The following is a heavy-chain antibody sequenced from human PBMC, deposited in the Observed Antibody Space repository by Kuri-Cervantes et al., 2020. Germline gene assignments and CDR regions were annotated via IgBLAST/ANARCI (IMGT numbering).Heavy chain of an antibody. Sequence: GESLKISCAASGFTYIIYWMNWVRQAPGKGLEWVSSISSSSSYIYYADSVKGRFTISRDNAKNSLYLQMNSLRAEDTAVYYCARAARRPYSYYFDYWGQGTLVTVSS. CDR1: GFTYIIYW. J-gene: IGHJ4*02. CDR2: ISSSSSYI. V-gene: IGHV3-21*01. D-gene: IGHD2-15*01. CDR3: ARAARRPYSYYFDY.